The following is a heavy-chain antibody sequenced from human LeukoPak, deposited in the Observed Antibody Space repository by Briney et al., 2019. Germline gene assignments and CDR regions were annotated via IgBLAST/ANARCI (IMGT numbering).Heavy chain of an antibody. D-gene: IGHD6-19*01. CDR3: AKASSRSFSSGYYGNAFDI. J-gene: IGHJ3*02. Sequence: GGALTLSWPASGFTFDDYAMHWVRQAPGKGLEWVSGISWASGSIGYADSVKGRFTISRDNAKNSLYMQMNSLRAEDMPLYYCAKASSRSFSSGYYGNAFDIWGQGTMVTVSS. CDR2: ISWASGSI. V-gene: IGHV3-9*03. CDR1: GFTFDDYA.